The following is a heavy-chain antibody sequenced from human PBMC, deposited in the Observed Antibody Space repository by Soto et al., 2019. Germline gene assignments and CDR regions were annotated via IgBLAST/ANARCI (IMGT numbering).Heavy chain of an antibody. J-gene: IGHJ4*02. V-gene: IGHV1-3*01. CDR1: GYTFTSYA. CDR2: INADNGNT. CDR3: ARAKWLLLWYFDY. D-gene: IGHD3-22*01. Sequence: GASVKVSCKASGYTFTSYAMHWVRQAPGQRLEWMGWINADNGNTNYSQKFQGRVTMTTDTSASTAYMELRSLRSDDTAVYYCARAKWLLLWYFDYWGQGTLVTVSS.